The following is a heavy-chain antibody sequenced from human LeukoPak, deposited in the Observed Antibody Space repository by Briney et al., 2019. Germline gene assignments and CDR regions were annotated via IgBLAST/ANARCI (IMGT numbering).Heavy chain of an antibody. J-gene: IGHJ6*04. V-gene: IGHV1-18*04. D-gene: IGHD1-1*01. CDR2: ISAYNGNT. CDR1: GYTFTSYG. CDR3: ARPRVYNWNDNYYYGMDV. Sequence: ASVKVSCKASGYTFTSYGISWVGQAPGQGLEWMGWISAYNGNTNYAQKLQGRVTMTTDTSTSTAYMELRSLRSDDTAVYYCARPRVYNWNDNYYYGMDVWGKGTTVTVSS.